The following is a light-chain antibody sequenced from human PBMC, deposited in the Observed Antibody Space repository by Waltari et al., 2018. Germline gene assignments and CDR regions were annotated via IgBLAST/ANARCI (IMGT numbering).Light chain of an antibody. J-gene: IGLJ1*01. CDR2: EVS. CDR1: SSDVGAYNY. CDR3: SSFAGSNIYV. Sequence: QSALTPPPSASGSRGQSVTISCTGTSSDVGAYNYVSWYQQHPGKAPKLIIFEVSKRPSGVPDRFSASKSANTASLTVSGLQAEDEADYYCSSFAGSNIYVFGTGTRVAVL. V-gene: IGLV2-8*01.